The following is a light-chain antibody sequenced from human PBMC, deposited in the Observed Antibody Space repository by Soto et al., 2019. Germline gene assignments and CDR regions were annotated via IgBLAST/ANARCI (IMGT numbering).Light chain of an antibody. CDR2: GAS. Sequence: EIVMTQSPGTLSLSPGERATLSFRASQSVSSNFLAWYQQRPGQAPRLLMDGASSRAAGIPDRFSGSGSGTDFTLIISRLEPEDFAVYYCHHYGRSAIFTFGPGTTVEIK. CDR1: QSVSSNF. CDR3: HHYGRSAIFT. V-gene: IGKV3-20*01. J-gene: IGKJ3*01.